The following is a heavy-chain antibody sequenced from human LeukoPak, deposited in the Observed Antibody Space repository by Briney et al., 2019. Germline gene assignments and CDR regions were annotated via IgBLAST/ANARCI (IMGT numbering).Heavy chain of an antibody. CDR3: ARQDSSLDNWFDP. CDR2: IYYSGNT. CDR1: GGSLNKSIYY. V-gene: IGHV4-39*01. Sequence: SETLSLTCTVSGGSLNKSIYYWAWIRQPPGKGLEWIGSIYYSGNTYYTPPLKSRATISVDPSKNHSSLKMSSVTAADTAVYFCARQDSSLDNWFDPWGLGTLVTVSS. J-gene: IGHJ5*02.